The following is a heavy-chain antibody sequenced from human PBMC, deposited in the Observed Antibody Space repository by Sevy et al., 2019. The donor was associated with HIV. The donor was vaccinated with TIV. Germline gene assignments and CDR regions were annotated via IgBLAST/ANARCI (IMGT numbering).Heavy chain of an antibody. V-gene: IGHV4-34*01. CDR3: ATCAAREDDYYYGMDV. CDR2: INHSGST. D-gene: IGHD2-15*01. CDR1: GGSFSGYY. J-gene: IGHJ6*02. Sequence: SETLSLTCAVYGGSFSGYYWSWIRQPPGKGLEWIGEINHSGSTNYNPSLKSRVTISVDTSKNQFSLKLSSVTAADTAVYYCATCAAREDDYYYGMDVWGQGTTVTVSS.